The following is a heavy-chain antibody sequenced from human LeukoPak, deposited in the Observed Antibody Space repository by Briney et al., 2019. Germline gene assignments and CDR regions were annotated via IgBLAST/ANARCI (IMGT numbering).Heavy chain of an antibody. Sequence: SVKVSCKASGGTFSSYAISWVRQAPGQGLEWMGGIIPIFGTANYAQKFQGRVTITADESTSTAYMELSSLRSEDTAVYYCARDKQWLVGGNWFAPWGQGTLVTVSS. V-gene: IGHV1-69*13. CDR3: ARDKQWLVGGNWFAP. J-gene: IGHJ5*02. D-gene: IGHD6-19*01. CDR1: GGTFSSYA. CDR2: IIPIFGTA.